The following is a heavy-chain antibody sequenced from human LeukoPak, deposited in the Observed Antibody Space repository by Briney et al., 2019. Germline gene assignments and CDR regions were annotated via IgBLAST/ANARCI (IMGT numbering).Heavy chain of an antibody. D-gene: IGHD1-14*01. Sequence: SETLSLTCAVSGGSISSSNWWSWVRQPPGKGLEWIGEIYHSGSTNYNPSLKSRVTISVDKSKNQFSLKLSSVTAADTAVYYCARSGNTGAEYFQHWGQGTLVTVSS. CDR3: ARSGNTGAEYFQH. CDR1: GGSISSSNW. V-gene: IGHV4-4*02. CDR2: IYHSGST. J-gene: IGHJ1*01.